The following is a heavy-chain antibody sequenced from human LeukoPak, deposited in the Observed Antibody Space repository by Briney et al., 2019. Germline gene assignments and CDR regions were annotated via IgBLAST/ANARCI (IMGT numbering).Heavy chain of an antibody. CDR2: INPNSGGT. CDR3: ARDGRKAAFGSSSVFRGRGLHWFDP. CDR1: GYTFTGYY. V-gene: IGHV1-2*02. Sequence: ASVKVSCKASGYTFTGYYMHWVRQAPGQGLEWMGWINPNSGGTNYAQKFQGRVTMTRDTSISTAYMELSRLRSDDTAVYYCARDGRKAAFGSSSVFRGRGLHWFDPWGQGTLVTVSS. D-gene: IGHD6-6*01. J-gene: IGHJ5*02.